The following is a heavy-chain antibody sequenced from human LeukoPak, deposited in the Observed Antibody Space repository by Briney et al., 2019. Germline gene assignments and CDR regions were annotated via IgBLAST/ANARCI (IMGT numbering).Heavy chain of an antibody. Sequence: PGGSLRLSGAASGFPFSSYVMHWLRQAPGKGLEWVAVIWFDGGKIYYADSVKGRFTISRDNSKNTLYLQMNSLRAEDTAVYHCARDFTNIRGGGYFDNWGQGTLVTVSS. CDR2: IWFDGGKI. D-gene: IGHD2-15*01. CDR1: GFPFSSYV. J-gene: IGHJ4*02. CDR3: ARDFTNIRGGGYFDN. V-gene: IGHV3-33*01.